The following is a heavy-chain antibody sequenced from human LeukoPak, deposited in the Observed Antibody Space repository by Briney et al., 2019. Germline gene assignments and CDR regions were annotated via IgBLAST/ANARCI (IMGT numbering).Heavy chain of an antibody. Sequence: GGSLRLSCAASGFTFSSYSMNWVRQAPGKGLEWVSSISSSSSYIYYADSVKGRFTISRDNAKNSLYLQMNSLRAEDTAVYYCARSHDYGVKGGCFDYWGQGTLVTVSS. D-gene: IGHD4-17*01. CDR1: GFTFSSYS. J-gene: IGHJ4*02. V-gene: IGHV3-21*01. CDR3: ARSHDYGVKGGCFDY. CDR2: ISSSSSYI.